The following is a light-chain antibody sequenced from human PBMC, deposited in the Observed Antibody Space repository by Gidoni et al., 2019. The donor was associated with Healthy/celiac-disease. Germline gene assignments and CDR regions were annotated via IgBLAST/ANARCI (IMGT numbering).Light chain of an antibody. J-gene: IGKJ3*01. V-gene: IGKV2-28*01. CDR3: MQALQTPRT. Sequence: DSGMTQSPLSLHVTPGEPASISCRSSQSLLHSNGYNYLDWYLKKPGQSPQLLIYLGSNRASGVPDRFSGSGSGTDFTLKISRVEAEDVGFYYCMQALQTPRTFGPGTKVDIK. CDR2: LGS. CDR1: QSLLHSNGYNY.